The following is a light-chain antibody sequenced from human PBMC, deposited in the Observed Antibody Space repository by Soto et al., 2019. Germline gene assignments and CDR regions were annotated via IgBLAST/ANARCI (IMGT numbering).Light chain of an antibody. CDR2: HVS. V-gene: IGLV2-14*03. CDR1: SSDVGNYNY. Sequence: QSALTQPASVSGSPGQSITISCTGTSSDVGNYNYVSWYQQHPGKAPKLMIYHVSYRPSGVSNRFSGSKSGNTASLTISGLQAEDEADYYCCSYTSSSTYFFGTGTKVTVL. CDR3: CSYTSSSTYF. J-gene: IGLJ1*01.